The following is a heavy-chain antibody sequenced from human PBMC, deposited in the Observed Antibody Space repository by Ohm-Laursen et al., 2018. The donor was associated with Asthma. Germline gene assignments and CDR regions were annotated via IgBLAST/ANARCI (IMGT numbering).Heavy chain of an antibody. Sequence: SLRLSCSASGFTFGTYGMHWVRQAPGKGLEWVAVISYDGSKKYYADSVKGRFTISRDNSKNTLYLQMNSLRAEDTAVYYCAREITIFGVVMQPVQPLDYWGQGTLVTVSS. CDR3: AREITIFGVVMQPVQPLDY. CDR1: GFTFGTYG. CDR2: ISYDGSKK. D-gene: IGHD3-3*01. J-gene: IGHJ4*02. V-gene: IGHV3-30*03.